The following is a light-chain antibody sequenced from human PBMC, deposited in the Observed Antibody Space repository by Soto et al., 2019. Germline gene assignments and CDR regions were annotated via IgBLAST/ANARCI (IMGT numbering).Light chain of an antibody. V-gene: IGKV1-27*01. CDR3: QKYNSAPLT. CDR2: TAS. CDR1: QGISNS. Sequence: DIQMTQSPSSLSASVGDRVTITCRASQGISNSLAWYQQKPGKVPKLLIYTASTLQSGVPSRFSGRGFGTYFTLTITSLHPEDVATYYCQKYNSAPLTFGGGTKVEIK. J-gene: IGKJ4*01.